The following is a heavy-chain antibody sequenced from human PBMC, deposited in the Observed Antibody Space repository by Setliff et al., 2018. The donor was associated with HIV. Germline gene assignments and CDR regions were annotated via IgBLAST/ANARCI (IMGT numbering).Heavy chain of an antibody. D-gene: IGHD3-16*02. V-gene: IGHV4-39*01. CDR2: IYYNGSP. CDR1: GASISSSGSY. J-gene: IGHJ5*02. Sequence: SETLSLTCTVSGASISSSGSYWGWIRQSPGKGLQWIGSIYYNGSPYYNPSLRSRLTLSVDTSKNQFSLRLSSVTAADTAIYYCARLAMRGVIGDPNWFDPWGQGTLVTVSS. CDR3: ARLAMRGVIGDPNWFDP.